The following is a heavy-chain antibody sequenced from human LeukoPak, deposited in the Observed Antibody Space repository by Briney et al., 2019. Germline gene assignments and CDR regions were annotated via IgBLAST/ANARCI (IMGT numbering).Heavy chain of an antibody. V-gene: IGHV3-7*03. Sequence: GGSLRLSCAVSGFTFSRYWMSWVRQAPRKGLEWVANIKQDGSEKYYVDSVKGRFTISRDNAKNSLYLQMNSLRAEDTAVYYCARDKGDYDTSGSLFVFGGQGTLVTVSS. CDR3: ARDKGDYDTSGSLFVF. D-gene: IGHD3-22*01. CDR2: IKQDGSEK. J-gene: IGHJ4*02. CDR1: GFTFSRYW.